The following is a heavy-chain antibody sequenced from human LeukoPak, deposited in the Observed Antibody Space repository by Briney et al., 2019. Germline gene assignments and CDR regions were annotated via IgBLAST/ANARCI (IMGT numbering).Heavy chain of an antibody. J-gene: IGHJ4*02. V-gene: IGHV1-69*04. D-gene: IGHD3-10*01. Sequence: ASVKVSCKASGGTFSSYAISWVRQAPGQGLEWMGRIIPILGIANYAQKFQGRVTVTADKSTSTAYMELSSLRSEDTAVYYCARVPYYYGSGSNGYWGQGTLVTVSS. CDR3: ARVPYYYGSGSNGY. CDR1: GGTFSSYA. CDR2: IIPILGIA.